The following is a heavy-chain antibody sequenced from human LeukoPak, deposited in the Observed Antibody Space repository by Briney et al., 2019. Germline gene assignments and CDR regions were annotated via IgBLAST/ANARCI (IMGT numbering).Heavy chain of an antibody. J-gene: IGHJ4*02. CDR2: FHYSGST. V-gene: IGHV4-39*07. D-gene: IGHD1-20*01. Sequence: PSETLSLTCSVSGGSISSSSYYWGWIRQPPGKGLEWIGTFHYSGSTYYNPSLKSRVTISVNMSKNQFSLRLISVTAADTAVYYCARLYRKTYKWNDQPDYWGQGTLVTVSS. CDR3: ARLYRKTYKWNDQPDY. CDR1: GGSISSSSYY.